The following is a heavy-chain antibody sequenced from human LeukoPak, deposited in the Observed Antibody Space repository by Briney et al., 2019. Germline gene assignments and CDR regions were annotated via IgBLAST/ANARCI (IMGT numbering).Heavy chain of an antibody. CDR3: ASDYYYDSSGYLPTTTSLGY. D-gene: IGHD3-22*01. V-gene: IGHV4-34*01. CDR1: GGSFRGYY. Sequence: SETLSLTCAVHGGSFRGYYWSWIRQPPGKGLEWIGEINHSGSTNYNPSLKSRVTISVDTSKNQFSLKLSSVTAADTAVYYCASDYYYDSSGYLPTTTSLGYWGQGTLVTVSS. J-gene: IGHJ4*02. CDR2: INHSGST.